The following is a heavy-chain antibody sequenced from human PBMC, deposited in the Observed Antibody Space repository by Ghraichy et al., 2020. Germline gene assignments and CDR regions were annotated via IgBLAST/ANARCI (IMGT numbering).Heavy chain of an antibody. J-gene: IGHJ6*02. V-gene: IGHV3-66*02. Sequence: GESLNISCAASGFTVSSNYMSWVRQAPGKGLEWVSVIYSGGSTYYADSVKGRFTISRDNSKNTLYLQMSSLRAEDTAVYYCAREYSYGFPPISYGMDVWGQGTTVTVSS. CDR2: IYSGGST. CDR3: AREYSYGFPPISYGMDV. CDR1: GFTVSSNY. D-gene: IGHD5-18*01.